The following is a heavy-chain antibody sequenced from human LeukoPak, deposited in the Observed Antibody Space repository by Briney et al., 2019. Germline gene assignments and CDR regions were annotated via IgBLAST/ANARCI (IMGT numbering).Heavy chain of an antibody. Sequence: SETLSLTCAVYGGSFSGYYWSWIRQPPGKGLEWIGEINHSGSTNYNPSLKSRVTISVDTSKNQFSLKLSSVTAADTAVYYCARREFRGSYYYWGQGTLVTVSS. V-gene: IGHV4-34*01. D-gene: IGHD1-26*01. CDR2: INHSGST. CDR3: ARREFRGSYYY. CDR1: GGSFSGYY. J-gene: IGHJ4*02.